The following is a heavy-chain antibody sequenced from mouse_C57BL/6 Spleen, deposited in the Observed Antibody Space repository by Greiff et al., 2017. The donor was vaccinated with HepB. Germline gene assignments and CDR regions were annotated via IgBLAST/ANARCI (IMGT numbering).Heavy chain of an antibody. V-gene: IGHV1-55*01. CDR2: IYPGSGST. J-gene: IGHJ3*01. CDR3: ARDGDYGYDEGVWFAY. Sequence: QVQLQQPGAELVKPGASVKMSCKASGYTFTSYWITWVKQRPGQGLEWIGDIYPGSGSTNYNEKFKSKATLTVDTSSSTAYMQLSSLTSEDSAVYYCARDGDYGYDEGVWFAYWGQGTLVTVSA. CDR1: GYTFTSYW. D-gene: IGHD2-2*01.